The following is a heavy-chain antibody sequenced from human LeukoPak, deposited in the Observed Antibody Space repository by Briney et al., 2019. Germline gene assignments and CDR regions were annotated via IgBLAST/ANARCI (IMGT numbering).Heavy chain of an antibody. CDR1: GGSFSGYY. J-gene: IGHJ4*02. V-gene: IGHV4-34*01. D-gene: IGHD3-10*01. CDR3: ARVITSGSYGRYYFDY. Sequence: PSETLSLTCAVYGGSFSGYYWSWIRQPPGKGLEWIGEINHSGSTNYNPSLKSRVTISVDTSKNQFSLKLSSVTAADTAVYYCARVITSGSYGRYYFDYWGQGTLVTVSS. CDR2: INHSGST.